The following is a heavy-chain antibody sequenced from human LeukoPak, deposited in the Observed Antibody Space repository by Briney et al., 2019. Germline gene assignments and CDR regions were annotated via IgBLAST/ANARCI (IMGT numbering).Heavy chain of an antibody. Sequence: GSLRLSCAASGFTFSSYAMHWVRQPPGKGLEWIGEIYHSGTTNYNPSLKSRVTISLDKSRNQFSLNLNSASAADTAVYYCARSYFGSGTFNGFDYWGQGTLVTVSS. CDR3: ARSYFGSGTFNGFDY. J-gene: IGHJ4*02. CDR2: IYHSGTT. D-gene: IGHD3-10*01. V-gene: IGHV4-4*02. CDR1: GFTFSSYA.